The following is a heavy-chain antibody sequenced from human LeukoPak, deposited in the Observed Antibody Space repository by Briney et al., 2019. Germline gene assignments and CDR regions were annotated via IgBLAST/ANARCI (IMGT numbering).Heavy chain of an antibody. Sequence: SVKVSCKASGGTFSSYAISWVRQAPGQGLEWMGGIIPIFGTANYAQKFQGRVTITADESTSTAYMELRSLRSDDTAVYYCARDQDYYDSSGYLDYWGQGTLVTVSS. CDR2: IIPIFGTA. V-gene: IGHV1-69*13. CDR3: ARDQDYYDSSGYLDY. D-gene: IGHD3-22*01. CDR1: GGTFSSYA. J-gene: IGHJ4*02.